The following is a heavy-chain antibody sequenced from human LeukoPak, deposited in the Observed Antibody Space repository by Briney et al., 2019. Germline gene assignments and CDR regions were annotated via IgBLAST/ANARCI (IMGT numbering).Heavy chain of an antibody. Sequence: ASVKVSCKVSGYTLTELSMHWVRQAPGKGLEWMGGFDPEDGETIYAQKFQGRVTMTEDTSTDTAYMELSSLRSEDTAVYYCATGMVLLADYYDSSGFDYWGRGTLVTVSS. D-gene: IGHD3-22*01. CDR2: FDPEDGET. J-gene: IGHJ4*02. CDR3: ATGMVLLADYYDSSGFDY. CDR1: GYTLTELS. V-gene: IGHV1-24*01.